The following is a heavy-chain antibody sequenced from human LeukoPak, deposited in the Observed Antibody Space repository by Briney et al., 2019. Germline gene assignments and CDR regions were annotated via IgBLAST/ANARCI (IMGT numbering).Heavy chain of an antibody. CDR3: ARHARGVVAADVYFDY. Sequence: SETLSLTCAVSGAPISSNNWWWSWVRQPPGKGLEWIGEIYHSGSTNYNPSLKSRVTISVDTSKNQFSLKLSSVTAADTAVYYCARHARGVVAADVYFDYWGQGTLVTVSS. CDR2: IYHSGST. J-gene: IGHJ4*02. V-gene: IGHV4-4*02. D-gene: IGHD2-15*01. CDR1: GAPISSNNW.